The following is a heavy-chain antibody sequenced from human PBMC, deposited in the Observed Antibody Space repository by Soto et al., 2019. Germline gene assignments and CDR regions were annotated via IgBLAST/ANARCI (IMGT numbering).Heavy chain of an antibody. CDR2: IDPSDSQT. CDR1: GYIFAGYW. Sequence: PGESLKISCSGSGYIFAGYWITWVRQKPGKGLEWMGRIDPSDSQTYYSPSFRGHVTISVTKSITTVFLQWSSLRASDTAMYYCARQIYDSDTGPNFQYYFDSWGQGTPVTVSS. V-gene: IGHV5-10-1*01. D-gene: IGHD3-22*01. CDR3: ARQIYDSDTGPNFQYYFDS. J-gene: IGHJ4*02.